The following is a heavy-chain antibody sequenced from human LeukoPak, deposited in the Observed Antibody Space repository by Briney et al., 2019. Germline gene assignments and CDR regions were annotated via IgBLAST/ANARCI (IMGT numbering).Heavy chain of an antibody. V-gene: IGHV3-23*01. J-gene: IGHJ4*02. CDR2: ISGSGGST. CDR1: GFTFSSYA. D-gene: IGHD4-17*01. CDR3: ARADYGDYAPLGY. Sequence: GGSLRLSCAASGFTFSSYAMSWVRQAPGKGLEWVSAISGSGGSTYYADSVKGRFTISRDNSKNTLYLQMNSLRAEDTAVYYCARADYGDYAPLGYWGQGTLVTVSS.